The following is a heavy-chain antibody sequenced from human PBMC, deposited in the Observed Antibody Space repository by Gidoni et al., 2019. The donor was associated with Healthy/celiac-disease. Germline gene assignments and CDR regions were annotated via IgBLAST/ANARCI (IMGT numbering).Heavy chain of an antibody. V-gene: IGHV3-30-3*01. CDR1: GFTFSSYA. Sequence: QVQLVESGGGVVQPGRSLRLSCAASGFTFSSYAMHWVRQAPGKGLEWVAVISYDGSNKYYADSVKGRFTISRDNSKNTLYLQMNSLRAEDTAVYYCARARGGSYMPPDYWGQGTLVTVSS. CDR3: ARARGGSYMPPDY. J-gene: IGHJ4*02. CDR2: ISYDGSNK. D-gene: IGHD1-26*01.